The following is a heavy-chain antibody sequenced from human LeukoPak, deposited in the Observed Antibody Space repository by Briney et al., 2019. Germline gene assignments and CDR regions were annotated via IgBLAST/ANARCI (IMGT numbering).Heavy chain of an antibody. J-gene: IGHJ4*02. Sequence: GGSLRLSCAASGFTFSSYAMSWVRQAPGKGLDWVSAISGSGGSTYYADSVKGRFTISRDNSKNTLYLQMNSLRAEDTAVYYCAKAGGDYDYFDYWGQGTLVTVSS. V-gene: IGHV3-23*01. CDR2: ISGSGGST. D-gene: IGHD4-17*01. CDR3: AKAGGDYDYFDY. CDR1: GFTFSSYA.